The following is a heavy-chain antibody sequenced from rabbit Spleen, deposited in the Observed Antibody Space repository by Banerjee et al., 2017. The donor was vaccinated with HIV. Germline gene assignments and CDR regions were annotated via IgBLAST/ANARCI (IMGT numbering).Heavy chain of an antibody. J-gene: IGHJ6*01. CDR3: ARGGSAYWYGMDL. D-gene: IGHD1-1*01. CDR2: IYTSSDST. V-gene: IGHV1S45*01. CDR1: GFSISSSYW. Sequence: QEQLEESGGDLVKPEGSLTLTCKASGFSISSSYWICWVRQAPGKGLEWIGCIYTSSDSTWYASWAKGRFTISKASSTTVTLQMTSLTPADTATYFCARGGSAYWYGMDLRGPGTLVTVS.